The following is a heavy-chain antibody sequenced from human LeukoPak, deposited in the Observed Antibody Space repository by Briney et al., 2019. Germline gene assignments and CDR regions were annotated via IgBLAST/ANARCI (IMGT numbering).Heavy chain of an antibody. J-gene: IGHJ3*02. CDR1: GYTFTSYD. CDR2: MNPNSGNT. V-gene: IGHV1-8*03. CDR3: ARGQDLVRYCSSTSCDAFDI. D-gene: IGHD2-2*01. Sequence: ASVKVSCKASGYTFTSYDINWVRQATGQGLEWMGWMNPNSGNTGYAQKFQGRVTITRNTSISTAYMELSSLRSGDTAVYYCARGQDLVRYCSSTSCDAFDIWGQGTMVTVSS.